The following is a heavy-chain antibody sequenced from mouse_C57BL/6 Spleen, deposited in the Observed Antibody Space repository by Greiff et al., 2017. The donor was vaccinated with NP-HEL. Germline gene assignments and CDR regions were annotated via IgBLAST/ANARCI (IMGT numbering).Heavy chain of an antibody. V-gene: IGHV1-82*01. CDR2: IYPGDGDT. D-gene: IGHD3-2*02. CDR1: GYAFSSSW. CDR3: AREGQLRPAWFAY. Sequence: VQLHQSGPELVKPGASVKISCKASGYAFSSSWMNWVKQRPGKGLEWIGRIYPGDGDTNYNGKFKGKATLTADKSSSTAYMQLSSLTSEDSAVYFCAREGQLRPAWFAYWGQGTLVTVSA. J-gene: IGHJ3*01.